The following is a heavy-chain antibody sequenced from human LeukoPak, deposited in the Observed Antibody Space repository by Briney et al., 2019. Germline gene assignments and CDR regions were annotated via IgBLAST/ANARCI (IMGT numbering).Heavy chain of an antibody. Sequence: SETLSLTCTVSGGSISSSNYYWGWIRQPPGKGLEWIGSIYYSGSTYYNPSLKSRVTISADPYKNQFSLKLSSVPAADTAVYYFARVSGSSRNDYWGPGALVTASS. J-gene: IGHJ4*02. CDR2: IYYSGST. CDR3: ARVSGSSRNDY. D-gene: IGHD1-26*01. V-gene: IGHV4-39*01. CDR1: GGSISSSNYY.